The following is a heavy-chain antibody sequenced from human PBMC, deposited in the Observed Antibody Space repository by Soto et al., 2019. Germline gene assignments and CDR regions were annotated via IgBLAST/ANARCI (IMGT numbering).Heavy chain of an antibody. CDR3: ARGLGDIVVVPAAHY. D-gene: IGHD2-2*01. CDR2: INHSGST. V-gene: IGHV4-34*01. J-gene: IGHJ4*02. CDR1: DGSFGGYY. Sequence: PLETMSLTCAVYDGSFGGYYWSWIRQPPGKGLEWIGEINHSGSTNYNPSLKSRVTISVDTSKNQFSLKLSSVTAADTAVYYCARGLGDIVVVPAAHYWGQGTLVTVSS.